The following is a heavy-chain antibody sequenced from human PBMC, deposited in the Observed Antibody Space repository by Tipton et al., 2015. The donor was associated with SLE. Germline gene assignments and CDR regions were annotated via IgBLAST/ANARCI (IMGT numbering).Heavy chain of an antibody. V-gene: IGHV4-4*08. CDR1: GGSVSAYY. J-gene: IGHJ6*03. CDR3: AREAESSEYFYYMDV. Sequence: GLVKPSETLSLTCTVSGGSVSAYYWSWIRQPPGKGLEYIGYVHSSGITRYNPSLKSRVTISVDTSKNQFSLKLSSVSAADTAVYFCAREAESSEYFYYMDVWGKGTTVTVS. D-gene: IGHD3-10*01. CDR2: VHSSGIT.